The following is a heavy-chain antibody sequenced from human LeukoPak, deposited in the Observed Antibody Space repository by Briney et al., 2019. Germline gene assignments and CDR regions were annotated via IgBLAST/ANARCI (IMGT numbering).Heavy chain of an antibody. CDR3: ARGITIFGVVV. CDR2: IYYSGST. J-gene: IGHJ4*02. D-gene: IGHD3-3*01. CDR1: GGSISSYY. Sequence: SETLSLTCTVSGGSISSYYWSWIRQPPGKGLEWIGYIYYSGSTYYNPSLKSRVTISVDTSKNQFSLKLSSVTAADTAVYYCARGITIFGVVVWGQGTLVTVPS. V-gene: IGHV4-30-4*01.